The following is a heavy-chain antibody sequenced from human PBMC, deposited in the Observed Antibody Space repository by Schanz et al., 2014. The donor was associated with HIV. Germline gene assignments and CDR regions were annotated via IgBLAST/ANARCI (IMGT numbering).Heavy chain of an antibody. Sequence: QVQLQESGPGLVKPSETLSLTCSVSGGSIGNYYWSWVRQPAGKGLEWIGRIHATGSTSYSPSLKGRVTVSVDPSQNQISLNLSSVTAADTAVYYCARAFCSGGSCFAGYGLDVWGQGTTVTVSS. CDR1: GGSIGNYY. D-gene: IGHD2-15*01. CDR3: ARAFCSGGSCFAGYGLDV. J-gene: IGHJ6*02. V-gene: IGHV4-4*07. CDR2: IHATGST.